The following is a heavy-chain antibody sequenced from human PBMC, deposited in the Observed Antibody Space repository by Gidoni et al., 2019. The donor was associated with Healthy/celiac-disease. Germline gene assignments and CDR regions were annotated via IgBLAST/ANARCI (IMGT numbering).Heavy chain of an antibody. CDR1: GGTFSSYA. Sequence: QVQLVQSGAEVKKPGSSVKVSCKASGGTFSSYAISWVRQAPGQGLEWMGRIIPILGIANYAQKFQGRVTITADKSTSTAYMELSSLRSEDTAVYYCARGSFRGWSGYYTGDDYWGQGTLVTVSS. V-gene: IGHV1-69*09. CDR3: ARGSFRGWSGYYTGDDY. J-gene: IGHJ4*02. D-gene: IGHD3-3*01. CDR2: IIPILGIA.